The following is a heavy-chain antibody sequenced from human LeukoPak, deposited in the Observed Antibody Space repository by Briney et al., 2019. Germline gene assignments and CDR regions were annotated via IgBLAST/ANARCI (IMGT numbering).Heavy chain of an antibody. CDR2: IYYSGST. Sequence: PSETLSLTCTVSGGSICSYYWSWIRQPPGKGLEWIGYIYYSGSTNYNPSLKSRVTISVDTSKNQFSLKLSSVTAADTAVYYCARGWDAFDIWGQGTMVTVSS. CDR3: ARGWDAFDI. V-gene: IGHV4-59*08. D-gene: IGHD2-15*01. CDR1: GGSICSYY. J-gene: IGHJ3*02.